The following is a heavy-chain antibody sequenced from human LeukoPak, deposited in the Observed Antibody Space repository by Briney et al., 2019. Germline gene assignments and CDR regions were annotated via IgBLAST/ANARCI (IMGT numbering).Heavy chain of an antibody. Sequence: SETLSLTCTVSGGSISSYYWSWIRQPPGKGLEWIGYIYYSGSTNYNPSLKSRVTISVDTSKNQFSLKLSSVTAADTAVYYCARAPLGSFVDYWGQGTLVTVSS. CDR1: GGSISSYY. V-gene: IGHV4-59*01. CDR3: ARAPLGSFVDY. J-gene: IGHJ4*02. CDR2: IYYSGST. D-gene: IGHD3-10*01.